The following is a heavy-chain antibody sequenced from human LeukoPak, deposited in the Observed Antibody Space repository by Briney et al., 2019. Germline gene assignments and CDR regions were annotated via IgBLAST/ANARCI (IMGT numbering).Heavy chain of an antibody. Sequence: PSGTLSLTCTASGGSISSYYWSWIRQPAGKGLEWIGRIYTSGSTNYNPSLKSRVTMSVDTSKNQFSLKLSSVTAADTAVYYCAREPPRRNIVVVVAATVEAFDIWGQGTMVTVSS. CDR3: AREPPRRNIVVVVAATVEAFDI. CDR2: IYTSGST. V-gene: IGHV4-4*07. D-gene: IGHD2-15*01. J-gene: IGHJ3*02. CDR1: GGSISSYY.